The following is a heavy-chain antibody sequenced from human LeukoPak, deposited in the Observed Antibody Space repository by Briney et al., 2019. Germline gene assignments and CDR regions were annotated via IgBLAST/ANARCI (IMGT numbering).Heavy chain of an antibody. CDR1: GVSISSNAYY. D-gene: IGHD1-26*01. J-gene: IGHJ4*02. Sequence: SETLSLTCTVSGVSISSNAYYWAWIRHPPGKGLEWIGSIYSSVSTYYNPSLKSRVTISVDTSKNQFSLRLSSVTAADTALYYCAYSGSYGHLGYWGQGIPVTVSS. V-gene: IGHV4-39*01. CDR2: IYSSVST. CDR3: AYSGSYGHLGY.